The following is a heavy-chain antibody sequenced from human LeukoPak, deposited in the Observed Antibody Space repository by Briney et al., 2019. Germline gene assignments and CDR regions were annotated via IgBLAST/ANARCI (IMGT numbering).Heavy chain of an antibody. Sequence: SETLSLTCTVSGGSISSSNYYWGWIRQPPGKGLEWIGSNFYSGRTYNNPSLKSRVSISVDTSKNQLSLKLTSVTAADTAVYYCARQKWGVFGVVYNYWGQGTLATVSS. J-gene: IGHJ4*02. V-gene: IGHV4-39*01. D-gene: IGHD3-3*01. CDR2: NFYSGRT. CDR3: ARQKWGVFGVVYNY. CDR1: GGSISSSNYY.